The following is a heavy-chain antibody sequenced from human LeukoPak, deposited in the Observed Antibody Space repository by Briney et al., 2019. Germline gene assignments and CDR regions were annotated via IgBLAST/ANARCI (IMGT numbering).Heavy chain of an antibody. Sequence: SETLSLTCTVSGDSISSFHWSWIRQPPGKGPEWIGYIYYSGNTNYNPSLKSRVTISLGTSKNHFSLKLSSVTAADTAVYYCARTTDLDRGWFDPWGQGTLVSVSS. J-gene: IGHJ5*02. V-gene: IGHV4-59*01. CDR1: GDSISSFH. CDR3: ARTTDLDRGWFDP. D-gene: IGHD1-1*01. CDR2: IYYSGNT.